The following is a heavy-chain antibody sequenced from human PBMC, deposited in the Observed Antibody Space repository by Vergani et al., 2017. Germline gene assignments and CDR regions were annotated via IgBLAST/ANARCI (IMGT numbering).Heavy chain of an antibody. V-gene: IGHV3-66*02. CDR1: GFTFRNYW. J-gene: IGHJ5*02. Sequence: EVQLVESGGGLVQPGGSLRLSCAASGFTFRNYWLHWVRQAPGKGLVWVSHIYSGDETYYADSVKGRVTISRDTSKNTLHLQINNLRVEDTAVYYCARGNYYGSGTYVDPWGQGTLVTVSS. CDR2: IYSGDET. D-gene: IGHD3-10*01. CDR3: ARGNYYGSGTYVDP.